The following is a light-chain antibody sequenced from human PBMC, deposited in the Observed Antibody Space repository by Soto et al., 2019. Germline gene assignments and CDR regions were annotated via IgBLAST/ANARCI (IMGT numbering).Light chain of an antibody. V-gene: IGLV8-61*01. Sequence: QAVVTQEPSFSVSPGGTVTFTCGLSSGSVSTSYYPSWYQQTPGQAPRTLIYSTNTRSSGVPDRFSGSILGNKAALTITGAQADDESDYYCVLYMGNGIWVFGGGTKVTVL. CDR1: SGSVSTSYY. CDR2: STN. J-gene: IGLJ3*02. CDR3: VLYMGNGIWV.